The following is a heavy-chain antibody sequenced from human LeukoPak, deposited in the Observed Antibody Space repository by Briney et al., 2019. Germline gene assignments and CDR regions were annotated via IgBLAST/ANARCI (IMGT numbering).Heavy chain of an antibody. D-gene: IGHD3-10*01. J-gene: IGHJ4*02. V-gene: IGHV4-59*08. CDR3: ARLPSGTLNPPFDY. CDR1: GGSISSYY. Sequence: SETLSLTCTVSGGSISSYYWSWIRQPPGKGLESIGYIYYSGSTIYNPSLKSRVTISVDTSKNQFSLKLTSVTAADTAVCYCARLPSGTLNPPFDYWGQGSLVTVSS. CDR2: IYYSGST.